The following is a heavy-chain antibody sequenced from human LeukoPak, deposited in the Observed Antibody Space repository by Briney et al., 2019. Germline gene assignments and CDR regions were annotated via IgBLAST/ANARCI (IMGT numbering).Heavy chain of an antibody. Sequence: GASVKVSCKASGYTFTSYAMHWVRQAPGQRLEWMGWINAGNGNTKYSQKFQGRVTITRDTSASTAYMELSSLRSEDTAVYYCARARSSGWYGGAFDIWGQGTMVTVSS. CDR3: ARARSSGWYGGAFDI. J-gene: IGHJ3*02. CDR1: GYTFTSYA. V-gene: IGHV1-3*01. CDR2: INAGNGNT. D-gene: IGHD6-19*01.